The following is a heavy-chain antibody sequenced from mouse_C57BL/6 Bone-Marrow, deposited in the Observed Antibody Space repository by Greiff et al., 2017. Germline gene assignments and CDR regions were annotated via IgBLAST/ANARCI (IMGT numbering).Heavy chain of an antibody. CDR2: IFPGSGST. D-gene: IGHD1-1*02. Sequence: QVQLQQSGPELVKPGASVKISCKASGYTFTDYYINWVKQRPGQGLEWIGWIFPGSGSTYYNEQFKGKATLTLDKSSSTAYMWLSSLTSEDSAVYCCARERENCYGFDYWGQGTTLTVSS. J-gene: IGHJ2*01. V-gene: IGHV1-75*01. CDR1: GYTFTDYY. CDR3: ARERENCYGFDY.